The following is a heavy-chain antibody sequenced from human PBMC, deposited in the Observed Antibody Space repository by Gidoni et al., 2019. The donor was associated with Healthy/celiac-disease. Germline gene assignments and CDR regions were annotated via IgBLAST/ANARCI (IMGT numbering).Heavy chain of an antibody. CDR2: ISSSSSYI. V-gene: IGHV3-21*01. CDR3: ARDFARYCSSTSCYGGGDFDY. J-gene: IGHJ4*02. CDR1: GFTFSSYS. D-gene: IGHD2-2*01. Sequence: EVQLVESGGGLVKPGGSLRLSCAASGFTFSSYSMNWVRQAPGKGLEWVSSISSSSSYIDYADSVKGRFTISRDNAKNSLYLQMNSLRAEDTAVYYCARDFARYCSSTSCYGGGDFDYWGQGTLVTVSS.